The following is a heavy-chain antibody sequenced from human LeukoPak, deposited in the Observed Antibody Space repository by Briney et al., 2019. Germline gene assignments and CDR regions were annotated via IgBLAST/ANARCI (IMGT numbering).Heavy chain of an antibody. CDR2: ISSSGSTI. CDR1: GFTFSSYE. V-gene: IGHV3-48*03. D-gene: IGHD3-10*01. CDR3: ARGDYYYGSGSPVDY. J-gene: IGHJ4*02. Sequence: GGSLRLSCAASGFTFSSYEMNWVRQAPGKGLEWVSYISSSGSTISYADSVTGRFTISRDNAKNSLYLQMNSLRAEDTAVYYCARGDYYYGSGSPVDYWGQGTLVTVSS.